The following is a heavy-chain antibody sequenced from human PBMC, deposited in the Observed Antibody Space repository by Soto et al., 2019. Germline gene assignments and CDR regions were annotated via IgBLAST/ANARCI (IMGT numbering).Heavy chain of an antibody. CDR3: AREGDGVVKYYYYYYMDV. J-gene: IGHJ6*03. Sequence: EVQLVESGGGLVQPGGSLRLSCAASGFTFSSYSMNWVRQAPGKGLEWVSYISSSSSTIYYADSVKGRFTISRDNAKNSLYLQMNSLRAEDTAVYYCAREGDGVVKYYYYYYMDVWGKGTTVTVSS. CDR1: GFTFSSYS. V-gene: IGHV3-48*01. D-gene: IGHD3-3*01. CDR2: ISSSSSTI.